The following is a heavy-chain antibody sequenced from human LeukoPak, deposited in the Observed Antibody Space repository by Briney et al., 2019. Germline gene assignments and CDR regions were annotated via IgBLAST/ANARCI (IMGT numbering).Heavy chain of an antibody. CDR2: ISGSGGWT. CDR1: GFTFSTYG. V-gene: IGHV3-23*01. D-gene: IGHD2-2*01. Sequence: GGSLRLSCAASGFTFSTYGMSWVRQAPGKGLDWVSAISGSGGWTSYADSVAGRFTVSRDNSKNTLYLQMNNLRAEDTALYYCAKDGDIVVVPAAAVGYWGQGTLVTVSS. J-gene: IGHJ4*02. CDR3: AKDGDIVVVPAAAVGY.